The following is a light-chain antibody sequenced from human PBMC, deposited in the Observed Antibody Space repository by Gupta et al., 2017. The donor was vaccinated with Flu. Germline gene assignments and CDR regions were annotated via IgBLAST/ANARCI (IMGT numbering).Light chain of an antibody. CDR1: TSNFGAGYD. V-gene: IGLV1-40*01. CDR3: QSYDDTLTGPWV. J-gene: IGLJ3*02. CDR2: SNT. Sequence: QSVLTQPPSVSGAPGLRVPISSLGVTSNFGAGYDVHWFQQLPGTAPKLLISSNTNRPSGVPDRFSGSKSGTSAALAITGLQAEDDATYFCQSYDDTLTGPWVFGGGTKLTVL.